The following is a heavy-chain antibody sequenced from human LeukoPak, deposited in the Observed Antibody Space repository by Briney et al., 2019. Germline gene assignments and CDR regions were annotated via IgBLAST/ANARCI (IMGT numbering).Heavy chain of an antibody. CDR3: AKDQDYYGSGSYWNYTDV. CDR2: ISGSGGST. V-gene: IGHV3-23*01. Sequence: PGGSLRLSCAASGFTFSSYGMSWVRQAPGKGLEWVSAISGSGGSTYYADSVKGRFTISRDNSKNTLYLQMNSLRAEDTAVYYCAKDQDYYGSGSYWNYTDVWGKGTTVTVSS. J-gene: IGHJ6*03. D-gene: IGHD3-10*01. CDR1: GFTFSSYG.